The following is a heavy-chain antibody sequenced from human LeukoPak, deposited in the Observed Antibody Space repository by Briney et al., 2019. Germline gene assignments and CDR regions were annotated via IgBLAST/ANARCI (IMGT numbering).Heavy chain of an antibody. CDR3: ARVDYGDGLGLDI. D-gene: IGHD4-17*01. CDR2: IYPNSGGT. V-gene: IGHV1-2*02. J-gene: IGHJ3*02. CDR1: GYTFTGYY. Sequence: ASVKVSCKASGYTFTGYYMHWVRQTPGQGLEWMGWIYPNSGGTNYAQKFQGRVTMTRDTSISTAYMELSRLRSDDTAVYYCARVDYGDGLGLDIWGQGAMVTVSS.